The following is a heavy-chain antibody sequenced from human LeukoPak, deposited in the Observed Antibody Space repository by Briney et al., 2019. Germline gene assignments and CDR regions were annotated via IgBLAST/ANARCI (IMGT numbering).Heavy chain of an antibody. V-gene: IGHV3-30*03. CDR3: ARDLSPVVRASPMGY. J-gene: IGHJ4*02. D-gene: IGHD3-10*01. CDR1: GFTFTSYG. Sequence: GGSLRLSCAASGFTFTSYGMHWVRQAPGKGLEWVALITYDGYYKYYSDSVKGRFTISRDTSKNTLYLQMNSLRAEDTAVYYCARDLSPVVRASPMGYWGQGTLVTVSS. CDR2: ITYDGYYK.